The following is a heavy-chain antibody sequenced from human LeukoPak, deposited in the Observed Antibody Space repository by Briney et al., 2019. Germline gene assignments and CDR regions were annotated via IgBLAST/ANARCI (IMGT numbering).Heavy chain of an antibody. CDR1: GFSLSTSGVA. CDR3: AYKAPRGTFDI. CDR2: IYWDDDK. J-gene: IGHJ3*02. V-gene: IGHV2-5*02. D-gene: IGHD5-24*01. Sequence: ESGPTLVKPTQTLTLTCTFSGFSLSTSGVAVGWIRQPPGKALEWHALIYWDDDKRYSPSLKTRLTITKDTSKNQVVLRMINMDPVDTATYYCAYKAPRGTFDIWGQGTMVTVSS.